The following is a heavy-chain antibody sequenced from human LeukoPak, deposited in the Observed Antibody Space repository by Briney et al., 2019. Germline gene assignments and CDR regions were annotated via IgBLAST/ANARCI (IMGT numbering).Heavy chain of an antibody. J-gene: IGHJ6*02. CDR2: ISSSSSTI. D-gene: IGHD6-13*01. V-gene: IGHV3-48*04. CDR1: GFTFSSYS. Sequence: PGGSLRLSCAASGFTFSSYSMNWVRQAPGKGLEWVSYISSSSSTIYYADSVKGRFTISRDNAKNSLYLQMNSLRAEDTAVYYCARASYSSSWYGYYYYYYGMDVWGQGTTVTVSS. CDR3: ARASYSSSWYGYYYYYYGMDV.